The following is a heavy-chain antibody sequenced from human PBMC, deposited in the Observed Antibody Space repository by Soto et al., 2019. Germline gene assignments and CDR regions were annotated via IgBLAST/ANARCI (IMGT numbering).Heavy chain of an antibody. Sequence: KSGPTLVNPTEILTLTCTVSGFSLSNARMGVSWIRQPPGKALEWLAHIFSNDEKSYSTSLKSRLTISKDTSKSQVVLTMTNMDPVDTATYYCARISADGLDDAFDIWGQGTMVTVSS. J-gene: IGHJ3*02. CDR3: ARISADGLDDAFDI. CDR1: GFSLSNARMG. V-gene: IGHV2-26*01. CDR2: IFSNDEK.